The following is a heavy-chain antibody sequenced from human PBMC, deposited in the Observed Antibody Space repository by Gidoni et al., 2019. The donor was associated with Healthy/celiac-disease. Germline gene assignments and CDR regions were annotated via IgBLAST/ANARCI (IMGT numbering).Heavy chain of an antibody. Sequence: QVQLVQSGAEVKKPGASVKVSCKAAGYTCTSYYMPWVRQAPGQGLELMGLINPSGGSTRYAQQFQGRVTMTRDTSTSTVYMELSSLRSEDTAVYYCARGVVVAATPGLFDYWGQGTLVTVSS. CDR1: GYTCTSYY. CDR3: ARGVVVAATPGLFDY. V-gene: IGHV1-46*01. D-gene: IGHD2-15*01. CDR2: INPSGGST. J-gene: IGHJ4*02.